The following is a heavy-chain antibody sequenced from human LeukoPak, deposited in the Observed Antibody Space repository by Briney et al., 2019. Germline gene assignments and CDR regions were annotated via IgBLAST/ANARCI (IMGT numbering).Heavy chain of an antibody. J-gene: IGHJ4*02. CDR1: GGTFSSYA. D-gene: IGHD3-22*01. CDR2: IIPIFGTA. V-gene: IGHV1-69*05. Sequence: SVKVSCEASGGTFSSYAISWVRQAPGQGLEWMGGIIPIFGTANYAQKFQGRVTITTDESTSTAYMELSSLRSEDTAVYYCASYYYDSSGYFDYWGQGTLVTVSS. CDR3: ASYYYDSSGYFDY.